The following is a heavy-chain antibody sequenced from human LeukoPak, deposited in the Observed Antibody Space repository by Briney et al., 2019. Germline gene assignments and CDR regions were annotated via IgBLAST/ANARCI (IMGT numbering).Heavy chain of an antibody. CDR2: ISYDGSNK. CDR3: AKDLRDYYGSVKY. Sequence: GGSLRLSCAASGLTFSSYGTHWVRQAPGKGLEWVAVISYDGSNKYYADSVKGRFTISRDNSKNTLYLQMNSLRAEDTAVYYCAKDLRDYYGSVKYWGQGTLVTVSS. J-gene: IGHJ4*02. V-gene: IGHV3-30*18. CDR1: GLTFSSYG. D-gene: IGHD3-10*01.